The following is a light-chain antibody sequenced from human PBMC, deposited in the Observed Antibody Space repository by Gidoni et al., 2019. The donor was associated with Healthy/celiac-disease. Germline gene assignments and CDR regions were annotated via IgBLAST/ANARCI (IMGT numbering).Light chain of an antibody. CDR3: QQYGSSPLT. J-gene: IGKJ4*01. CDR2: GAS. V-gene: IGKV3-20*01. CDR1: QSVSSSY. Sequence: EIVLTQSPGTLSLSPGERATLSCRASQSVSSSYLAWYQQTPGQAPRRLIYGASSRATGIPDRVSGSGSGTDFTLTISRLEPEDFAVYYCQQYGSSPLTFGGGTKVEIK.